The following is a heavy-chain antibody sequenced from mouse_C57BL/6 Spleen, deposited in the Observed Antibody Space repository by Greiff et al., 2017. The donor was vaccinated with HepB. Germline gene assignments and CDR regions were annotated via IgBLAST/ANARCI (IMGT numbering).Heavy chain of an antibody. D-gene: IGHD3-2*02. CDR2: IYPGDGDT. J-gene: IGHJ2*01. V-gene: IGHV1-80*01. Sequence: QVQLQQSGAELVKPGASVKISCKASGYAFSSYWMNWVKQRPGKGLEWIGQIYPGDGDTNYNGKFKGKATLTADKSSSTAYMQLSSLTSEDSAVYFCARFGQLRLRGIWDYWGQGTTLTVSS. CDR1: GYAFSSYW. CDR3: ARFGQLRLRGIWDY.